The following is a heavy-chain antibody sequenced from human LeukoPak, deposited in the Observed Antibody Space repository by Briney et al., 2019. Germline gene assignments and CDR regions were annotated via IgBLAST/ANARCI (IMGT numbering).Heavy chain of an antibody. CDR3: ARDVELGTQFDC. Sequence: ASVKVSCKASGGTFSSYAISWVRQAPGQGLEWMGRIIPSLGIANYAQKFQARVTITADSSTSTAYMELSGLRSDDTAVYYCARDVELGTQFDCWGQGTLVSVSS. CDR2: IIPSLGIA. J-gene: IGHJ4*02. V-gene: IGHV1-69*04. D-gene: IGHD1-1*01. CDR1: GGTFSSYA.